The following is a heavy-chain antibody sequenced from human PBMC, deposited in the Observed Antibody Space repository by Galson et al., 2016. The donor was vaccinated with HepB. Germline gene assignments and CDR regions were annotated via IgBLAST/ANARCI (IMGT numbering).Heavy chain of an antibody. Sequence: VSCKASGYSFTSYYMHWIRQAPGQGLEWMGWISPKSGDTKYVQKFQGRVTMTTDTSISTAYMEVRRLRSDDTAVYYCARGHRYSYVESWGQGTLVTVSS. J-gene: IGHJ4*02. D-gene: IGHD5-18*01. CDR3: ARGHRYSYVES. CDR2: ISPKSGDT. CDR1: GYSFTSYY. V-gene: IGHV1-2*02.